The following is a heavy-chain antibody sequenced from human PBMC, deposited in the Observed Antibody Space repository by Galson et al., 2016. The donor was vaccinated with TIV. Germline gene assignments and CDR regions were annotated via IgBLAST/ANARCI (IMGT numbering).Heavy chain of an antibody. CDR3: VKANVYLGLVVAGGAFDV. CDR1: GFTFDEYA. V-gene: IGHV3-9*01. CDR2: ISWNSATI. D-gene: IGHD6-19*01. Sequence: SLRLSCAASGFTFDEYAIHWVRQAPGKGLEWVSGISWNSATIGYADSVKGRFTITRDNAKKSLYLQMNSLRPEDTAFYYCVKANVYLGLVVAGGAFDVWGQGTKVTVSS. J-gene: IGHJ3*01.